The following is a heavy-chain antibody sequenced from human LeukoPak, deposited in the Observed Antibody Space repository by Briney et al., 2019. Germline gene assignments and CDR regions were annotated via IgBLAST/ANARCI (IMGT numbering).Heavy chain of an antibody. CDR3: AREGAGTVYYYYGMDV. Sequence: ASVTVSCKASGYTFTSYGISWVRQAPGQGLEWMGWISAYNGNTNYAQKLQGRVTMTTDTSTSTAYMELRSLRSDDTAVYYCAREGAGTVYYYYGMDVWGQGTTVTVSS. CDR2: ISAYNGNT. CDR1: GYTFTSYG. J-gene: IGHJ6*02. D-gene: IGHD6-19*01. V-gene: IGHV1-18*01.